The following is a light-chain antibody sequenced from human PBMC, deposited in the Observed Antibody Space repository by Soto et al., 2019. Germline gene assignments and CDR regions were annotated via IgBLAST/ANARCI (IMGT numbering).Light chain of an antibody. CDR2: GAS. CDR3: QQYGGSPYT. V-gene: IGKV3-20*01. CDR1: QSVRSRY. J-gene: IGKJ2*01. Sequence: EIVLTQSPGTLSLSPGERATLSCRASQSVRSRYLAWYQQKPDQALRLLIYGASQRATGIPDRFGGSGSETDFTLTISRLEPEDFAVYYCQQYGGSPYTFGQGTKLEMK.